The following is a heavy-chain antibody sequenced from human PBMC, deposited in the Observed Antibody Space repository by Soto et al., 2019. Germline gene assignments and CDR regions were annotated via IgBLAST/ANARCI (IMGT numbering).Heavy chain of an antibody. V-gene: IGHV1-2*04. CDR2: INPNSGCT. CDR3: ARDGSENNRSYGLDV. Sequence: QVQLVQSGAEVRKPGASVKVSCKASGYTFIGYNMHWVRQAPGQGLEWMGWINPNSGCTNNAQKLQDWVTMTRDTSISTAYMELSRLRSDDTAVYYCARDGSENNRSYGLDVWGQGTTVTVS. CDR1: GYTFIGYN. D-gene: IGHD3-10*01. J-gene: IGHJ6*02.